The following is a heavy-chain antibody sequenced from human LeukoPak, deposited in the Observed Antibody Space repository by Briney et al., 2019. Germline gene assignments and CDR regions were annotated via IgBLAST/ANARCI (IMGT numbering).Heavy chain of an antibody. J-gene: IGHJ3*02. CDR2: ISAYNGNT. V-gene: IGHV1-18*01. CDR3: ARDRGSSWYGGDAFDI. CDR1: GYTFTSYG. Sequence: ASAKVSCKASGYTFTSYGISWVGQAPGQGLEWMGWISAYNGNTNYAQKLQGRVIMTTDTSTSTAYMELRSLRSDDTAVYYCARDRGSSWYGGDAFDIWGQGTMVTVSS. D-gene: IGHD6-13*01.